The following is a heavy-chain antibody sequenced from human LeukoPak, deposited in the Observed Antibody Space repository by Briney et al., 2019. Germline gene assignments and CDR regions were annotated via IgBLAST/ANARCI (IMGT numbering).Heavy chain of an antibody. CDR3: ARGGPNYDFWSGYYIRGFDY. CDR1: GFTFSTYS. V-gene: IGHV3-21*01. Sequence: KPGGSLRPSCAASGFTFSTYSMKWVRQAPGKGLEWVSSLSSSSSYIYYADSVKGRFTISRDNAKNSLYLQMNSLRAEDTAVYYCARGGPNYDFWSGYYIRGFDYWGQGTLVTVSS. J-gene: IGHJ4*02. CDR2: LSSSSSYI. D-gene: IGHD3-3*01.